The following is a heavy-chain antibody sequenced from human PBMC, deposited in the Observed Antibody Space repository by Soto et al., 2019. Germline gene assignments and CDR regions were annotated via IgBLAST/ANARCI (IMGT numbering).Heavy chain of an antibody. CDR3: ARNRSAWSRVWFDP. D-gene: IGHD2-15*01. Sequence: SETLSLTCAVYGGSFSGYYWSWIRQPPGKGLEWIGEINHSGSTNYNPSLKSRVTISVDTSKNQFSLKLSSVTAADTAVYYCARNRSAWSRVWFDPWGQGTLVTVSS. V-gene: IGHV4-34*01. J-gene: IGHJ5*02. CDR1: GGSFSGYY. CDR2: INHSGST.